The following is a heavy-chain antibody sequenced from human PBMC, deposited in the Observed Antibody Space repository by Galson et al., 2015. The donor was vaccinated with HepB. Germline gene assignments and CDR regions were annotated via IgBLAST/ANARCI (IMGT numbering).Heavy chain of an antibody. CDR1: GFTFSSYG. J-gene: IGHJ6*02. D-gene: IGHD6-25*01. Sequence: SLRLSCAASGFTFSSYGMHWVRQAPGKGLEWVAFIRYDGSNKYYADSVKGRFTISRDNSKNTLYLQMNSLRAEDTAVYYCAKEAAAAAASYYYYGMDVWGQGTTVTVSS. CDR3: AKEAAAAAASYYYYGMDV. V-gene: IGHV3-30*02. CDR2: IRYDGSNK.